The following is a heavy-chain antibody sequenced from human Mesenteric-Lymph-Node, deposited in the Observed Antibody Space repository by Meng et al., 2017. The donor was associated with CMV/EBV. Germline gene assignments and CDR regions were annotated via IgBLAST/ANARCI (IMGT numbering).Heavy chain of an antibody. CDR1: GYTFTDFY. Sequence: QVQLVQSRAEVGKPGASVMVSCKASGYTFTDFYIHWVRQASGQGLEWMGRINPNSGVSNSAQNFQGRVAMTRDTSISTAYMELGRLTSDDTAVYYCARDNVNPEGFDPWGQGTLVTVSS. CDR3: ARDNVNPEGFDP. V-gene: IGHV1-2*06. D-gene: IGHD2/OR15-2a*01. CDR2: INPNSGVS. J-gene: IGHJ5*02.